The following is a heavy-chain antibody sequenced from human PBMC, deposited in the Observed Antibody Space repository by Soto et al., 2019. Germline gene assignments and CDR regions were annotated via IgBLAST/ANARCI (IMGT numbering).Heavy chain of an antibody. CDR1: GFTFSSYA. D-gene: IGHD3-3*01. Sequence: EVQLLESGGGLVQPGGSLRLSCAASGFTFSSYAMSWVRQAPGKGLEWVSAISGSGGSTYYADSVKGRFTISRDNSKNTLYLQMNSLRAEDTAVYYCAKDREVLRFLEWLSHFDYWGQGTLVTVSS. CDR3: AKDREVLRFLEWLSHFDY. J-gene: IGHJ4*02. V-gene: IGHV3-23*01. CDR2: ISGSGGST.